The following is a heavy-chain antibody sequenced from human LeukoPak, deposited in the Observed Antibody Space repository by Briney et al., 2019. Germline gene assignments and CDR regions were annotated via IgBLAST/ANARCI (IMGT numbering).Heavy chain of an antibody. V-gene: IGHV1-46*01. J-gene: IGHJ3*02. CDR2: INPSGGST. D-gene: IGHD3-22*01. CDR3: ATSTLSYYDSSGYYSDAFDI. Sequence: SVKVSCKASGYTFISYYMHWVRQAPGQGLEWMGIINPSGGSTSYAQKFQGRVTMTRDTSTSTVYMELSSLRSEDTAVYYCATSTLSYYDSSGYYSDAFDIWGQGTMVTVSS. CDR1: GYTFISYY.